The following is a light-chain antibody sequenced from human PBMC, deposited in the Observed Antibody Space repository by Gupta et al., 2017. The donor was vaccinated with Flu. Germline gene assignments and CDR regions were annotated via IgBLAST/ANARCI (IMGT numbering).Light chain of an antibody. CDR1: QSIFTW. Sequence: DIQMTQSPSTLSASVGDRVTITCRASQSIFTWLAWYQQKPGQAPNLLIYNASSLESGVPSRFSGSGSGTEFTLTISSLQPDDFATYFCQQYSDYPFTFGHGTKVDIK. CDR2: NAS. J-gene: IGKJ3*01. CDR3: QQYSDYPFT. V-gene: IGKV1-5*03.